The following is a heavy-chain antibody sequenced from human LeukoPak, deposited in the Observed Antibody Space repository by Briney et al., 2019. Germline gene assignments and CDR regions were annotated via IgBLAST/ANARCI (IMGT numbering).Heavy chain of an antibody. CDR3: ARAHLSSLSTDYMEV. J-gene: IGHJ6*03. D-gene: IGHD2-15*01. Sequence: GRSLRLSCAASGFTFNSYGMHWVRQVPGKGLEGVALISYDGSNKHYADSVKGRFTISRDNSKNTLYLQMNSLRAEDTAVYYCARAHLSSLSTDYMEVWGKGTTVTVSS. CDR2: ISYDGSNK. CDR1: GFTFNSYG. V-gene: IGHV3-30*03.